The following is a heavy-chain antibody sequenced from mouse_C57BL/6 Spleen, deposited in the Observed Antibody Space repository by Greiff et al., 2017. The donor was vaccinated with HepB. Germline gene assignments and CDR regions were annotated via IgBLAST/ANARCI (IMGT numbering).Heavy chain of an antibody. CDR3: ARWAAQATYAMDY. J-gene: IGHJ4*01. V-gene: IGHV1-55*01. CDR1: GYTFTSYW. CDR2: IYPGSGST. D-gene: IGHD3-2*02. Sequence: VQLQQPGAELVKPGASVKMSCKASGYTFTSYWITWVKQRPGQGLEWIGDIYPGSGSTNYNEKFKSKATLTVDTSSSTAYMQLSSLTSEDSAVYYCARWAAQATYAMDYWGQGTSVTVSS.